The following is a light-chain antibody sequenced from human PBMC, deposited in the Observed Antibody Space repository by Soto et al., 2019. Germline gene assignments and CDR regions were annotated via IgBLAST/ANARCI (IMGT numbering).Light chain of an antibody. Sequence: DIVLTQSPGTLSLSPGDRAPLSCRASQSVGSIYLAWYQQKPGQAPRLLIHGASNRASGIPDRFSGSGSGTDFTLTIRRLEPEDFAVYYCQQYGSSLRTFGQGTKVEIK. CDR3: QQYGSSLRT. CDR2: GAS. V-gene: IGKV3-20*01. J-gene: IGKJ1*01. CDR1: QSVGSIY.